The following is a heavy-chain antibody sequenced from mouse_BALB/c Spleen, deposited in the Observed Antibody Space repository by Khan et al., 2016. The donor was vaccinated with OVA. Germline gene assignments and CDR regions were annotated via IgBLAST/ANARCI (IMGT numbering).Heavy chain of an antibody. V-gene: IGHV2-6-5*01. CDR3: AKDPPYYGLDY. CDR2: LWAGGSK. Sequence: VQLQESGPGLVAPSQSLSITCTVSGFSLTDYAVSWIRQPPGKGLEWLGVLWAGGSKYYNSVLKSRLSISKDNSRSQVFLKVSSLQTDDTAIYYCAKDPPYYGLDYWGQGTSVTVSS. CDR1: GFSLTDYA. J-gene: IGHJ4*01.